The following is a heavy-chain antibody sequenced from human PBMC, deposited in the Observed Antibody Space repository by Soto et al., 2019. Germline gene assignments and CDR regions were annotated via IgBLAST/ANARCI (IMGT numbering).Heavy chain of an antibody. V-gene: IGHV4-34*01. CDR2: INHSGTT. Sequence: SETLSLTCAVYGGSFSGYWWGWFRQPPGKGLEWVGQINHSGTTNNNASLKSRVTISLDTSKNQFSLKLNSVTAADTAVYYCARVSWDARPGLDYYQYHMDVWGKGTTVTVSS. J-gene: IGHJ6*03. D-gene: IGHD1-26*01. CDR1: GGSFSGYW. CDR3: ARVSWDARPGLDYYQYHMDV.